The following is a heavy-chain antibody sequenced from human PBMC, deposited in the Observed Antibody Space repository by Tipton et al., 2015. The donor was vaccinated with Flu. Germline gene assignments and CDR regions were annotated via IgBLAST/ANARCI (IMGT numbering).Heavy chain of an antibody. J-gene: IGHJ1*01. Sequence: GSLRLSCAASGFIFSSYGMHWVRQAPGKGLEWVAFMRYDGTNKYYADSVKGRFTISRDTSKNTLYLQMNSLRAEDTAVYYCARNEGGVGASDAYFQHWGQGTLVSVSS. CDR2: MRYDGTNK. D-gene: IGHD1-26*01. CDR3: ARNEGGVGASDAYFQH. CDR1: GFIFSSYG. V-gene: IGHV3-30*02.